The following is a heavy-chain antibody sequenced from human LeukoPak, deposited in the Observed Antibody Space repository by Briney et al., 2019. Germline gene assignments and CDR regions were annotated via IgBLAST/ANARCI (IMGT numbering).Heavy chain of an antibody. CDR2: INPNSGGT. J-gene: IGHJ5*02. D-gene: IGHD1-1*01. Sequence: GASVKVSCKASGYTFTGYYMHWVRQAPGQGLEWMGWINPNSGGTNYAQKFQGRVTMTRDTSISTAYMELSRLRSDDAAVYYCARGPRTTGTTGWFDPWGQGTLVTVSS. CDR3: ARGPRTTGTTGWFDP. V-gene: IGHV1-2*02. CDR1: GYTFTGYY.